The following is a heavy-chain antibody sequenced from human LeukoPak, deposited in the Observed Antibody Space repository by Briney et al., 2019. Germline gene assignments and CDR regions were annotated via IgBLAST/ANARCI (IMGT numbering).Heavy chain of an antibody. CDR3: AADPYYDILTGYYIPDS. CDR1: GFTFSSYG. V-gene: IGHV3-23*01. J-gene: IGHJ4*02. Sequence: GGSLRLSCAAPGFTFSSYGMSWVRQAPGKGLEWVSAISGSGGSTYYADSVKGRFTISRDNSKNTLYLQMNSLRAEDTAVYYCAADPYYDILTGYYIPDSWGQGTLVTVSS. D-gene: IGHD3-9*01. CDR2: ISGSGGST.